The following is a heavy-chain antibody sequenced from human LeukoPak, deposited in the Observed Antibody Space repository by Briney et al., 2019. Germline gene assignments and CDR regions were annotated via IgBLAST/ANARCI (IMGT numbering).Heavy chain of an antibody. J-gene: IGHJ3*02. CDR1: GGSFSGYY. CDR2: INHSGST. D-gene: IGHD2-15*01. V-gene: IGHV4-34*01. Sequence: SETLSLTCAVYGGSFSGYYWSWIRQPPGKGLEWIGEINHSGSTNNNPSLKSRVTISVDTSKSQFSLKLSSVTAADTAVYYCARGGCSGGSCYEDAFDIWGQGTMVTVSS. CDR3: ARGGCSGGSCYEDAFDI.